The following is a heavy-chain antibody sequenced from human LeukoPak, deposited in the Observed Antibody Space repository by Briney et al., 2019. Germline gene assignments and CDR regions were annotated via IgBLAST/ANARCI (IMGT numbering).Heavy chain of an antibody. CDR3: ARDDAHCSSTSCYGGFDY. J-gene: IGHJ4*02. D-gene: IGHD2-2*01. V-gene: IGHV4-4*07. Sequence: SETLSLTCTVSGGSISSYYWSWLRQPAGKGLEWIGRIYTSGSTNYNPSLKSRVTMSVDTSKNQFSLKLSSVTAADTAVYYCARDDAHCSSTSCYGGFDYWGQGTLVTVSS. CDR1: GGSISSYY. CDR2: IYTSGST.